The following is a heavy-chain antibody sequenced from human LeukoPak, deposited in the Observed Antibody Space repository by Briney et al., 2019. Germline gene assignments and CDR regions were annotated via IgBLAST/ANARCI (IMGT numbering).Heavy chain of an antibody. Sequence: GGSLRLSRAASGFTFSGSAMHWVRQASGKGLEWVGRIRSKANSYATAYAATVKGRFTISRDDSKNTAYLQMNSLKTEDTAVYYCTRDTAFTDFDYWGQGTLVTVSS. CDR2: IRSKANSYAT. D-gene: IGHD3-3*02. V-gene: IGHV3-73*01. J-gene: IGHJ4*02. CDR1: GFTFSGSA. CDR3: TRDTAFTDFDY.